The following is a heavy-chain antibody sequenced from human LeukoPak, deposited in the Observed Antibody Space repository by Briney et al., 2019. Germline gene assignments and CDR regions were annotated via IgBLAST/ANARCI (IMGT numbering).Heavy chain of an antibody. D-gene: IGHD4-17*01. CDR1: GFTFSSYA. V-gene: IGHV3-33*08. CDR3: ARSMTTVTTGSLSY. CDR2: IWYDGVNK. J-gene: IGHJ4*02. Sequence: GGSLRLSCAASGFTFSSYAMSWVRQAPGKGLEWVAVIWYDGVNKYYADSVKGRFTISRDNSKNTLYLQMNSLRAEDTAVYYCARSMTTVTTGSLSYWGQGTLVTVSS.